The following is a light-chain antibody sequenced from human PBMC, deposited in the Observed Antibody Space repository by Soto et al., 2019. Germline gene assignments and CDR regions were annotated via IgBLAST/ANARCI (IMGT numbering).Light chain of an antibody. Sequence: EVVLTQSPATLSLSPGERATLXXRASQNVRTFLDWYQQKPGQAPRLXXYGASNRATGIPARFSGSGSGTDFTLTISSLEPEDFAVYYCQQHSHWPPWTFGQGTKVDIK. V-gene: IGKV3-11*01. CDR1: QNVRTF. CDR2: GAS. CDR3: QQHSHWPPWT. J-gene: IGKJ1*01.